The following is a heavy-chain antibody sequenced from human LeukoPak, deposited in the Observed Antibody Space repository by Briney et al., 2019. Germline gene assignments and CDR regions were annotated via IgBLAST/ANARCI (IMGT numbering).Heavy chain of an antibody. CDR1: GGTFSSYA. J-gene: IGHJ4*02. CDR3: AREGGIAVASSDFDY. Sequence: ASVKVSCKASGGTFSSYAISWVRQAPGQGLEWMGGIIPIFGTANYAQKLQGRVTMTTDTSTSTAYMELRSLRSDDTAVYYCAREGGIAVASSDFDYWGQGTLVTVSS. V-gene: IGHV1-69*05. D-gene: IGHD6-19*01. CDR2: IIPIFGTA.